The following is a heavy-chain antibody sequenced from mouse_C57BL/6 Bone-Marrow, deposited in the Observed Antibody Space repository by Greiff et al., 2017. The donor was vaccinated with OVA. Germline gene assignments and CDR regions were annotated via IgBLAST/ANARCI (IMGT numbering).Heavy chain of an antibody. CDR3: ARHGTGSSPLGD. J-gene: IGHJ2*01. Sequence: EVKLMESGGGLVQPGGSLKLSCAASGFTFSDYYMYWVRQTPEQRLEWVAYISNGGGSTYYPDTVKGRFTISRDNAKNTRYLQMSRLKSEDTAMYYCARHGTGSSPLGDWGQGTTLTVSS. CDR1: GFTFSDYY. V-gene: IGHV5-12*01. D-gene: IGHD1-1*01. CDR2: ISNGGGST.